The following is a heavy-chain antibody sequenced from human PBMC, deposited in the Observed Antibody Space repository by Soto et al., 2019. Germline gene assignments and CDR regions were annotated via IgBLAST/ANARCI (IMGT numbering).Heavy chain of an antibody. Sequence: GGSLRLSCAASGFTFSSYWMSWVRQAPGKGLEWVANIKQDGSEKYYVDSVKGRFTISRDNAKNSLYLQMNSLRAEDTAVYYCARDYDFWSGYLPLYYYGMDVWGQGTTVTVSS. CDR2: IKQDGSEK. J-gene: IGHJ6*02. CDR1: GFTFSSYW. V-gene: IGHV3-7*01. D-gene: IGHD3-3*01. CDR3: ARDYDFWSGYLPLYYYGMDV.